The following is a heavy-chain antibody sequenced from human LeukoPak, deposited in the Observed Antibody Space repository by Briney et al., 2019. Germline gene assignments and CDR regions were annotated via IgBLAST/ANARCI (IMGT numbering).Heavy chain of an antibody. D-gene: IGHD4-17*01. CDR1: GGSISSYY. V-gene: IGHV4-59*01. Sequence: PSETLSLTCTVSGGSISSYYWSWIRQPPGKGLEWIGYIYYSGSTNYNPSLKSRVTISVDTSKNQFSLKLSSVTAADTAVYYCARGRTTAFYYYYMDVWGKGTTVTISS. CDR2: IYYSGST. J-gene: IGHJ6*03. CDR3: ARGRTTAFYYYYMDV.